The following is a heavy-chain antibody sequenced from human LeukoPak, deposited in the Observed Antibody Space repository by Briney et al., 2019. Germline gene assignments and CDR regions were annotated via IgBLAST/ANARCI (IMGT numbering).Heavy chain of an antibody. CDR2: ISSGSSYT. CDR1: GFTFSDYY. Sequence: GGSLRLSCAASGFTFSDYYMTWIRQAPGKGLEWVSFISSGSSYTNYADSVKGRFTISRDNSKNTLYLQMNSLRAEDTAVYYCAKEGTGIHFDYWGQGTLVTVSS. J-gene: IGHJ4*02. V-gene: IGHV3-11*06. CDR3: AKEGTGIHFDY. D-gene: IGHD1-1*01.